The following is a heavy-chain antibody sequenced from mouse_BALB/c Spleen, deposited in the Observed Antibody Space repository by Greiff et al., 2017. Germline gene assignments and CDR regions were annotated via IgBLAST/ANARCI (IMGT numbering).Heavy chain of an antibody. CDR3: ARDHGYDEEFGYYYAMDY. J-gene: IGHJ4*01. D-gene: IGHD2-2*01. Sequence: EVMLVESGGGLVQPGGSRKLSCAASGFTFSSFGMHWVRQAPEKGLEWVAYISSGSSTIYYADTVKGRFTISRDNPKNTLFLQMTSLRSEDTAMYYCARDHGYDEEFGYYYAMDYWGQGTSVTVSS. V-gene: IGHV5-17*02. CDR2: ISSGSSTI. CDR1: GFTFSSFG.